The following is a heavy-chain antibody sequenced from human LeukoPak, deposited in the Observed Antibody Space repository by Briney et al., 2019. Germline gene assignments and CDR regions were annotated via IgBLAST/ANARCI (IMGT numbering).Heavy chain of an antibody. CDR1: GYTFTGYY. Sequence: ASVKVSCKASGYTFTGYYMHWVRQAPGQGLEWMGWINPNSGGTNYAQKFQGRVTMTRDTSISTAYMELSRLRSDDTAVYYCARETQERYCSGGSCYDDSEQLDYWGQGTLVTVSS. V-gene: IGHV1-2*02. CDR3: ARETQERYCSGGSCYDDSEQLDY. D-gene: IGHD2-15*01. J-gene: IGHJ4*02. CDR2: INPNSGGT.